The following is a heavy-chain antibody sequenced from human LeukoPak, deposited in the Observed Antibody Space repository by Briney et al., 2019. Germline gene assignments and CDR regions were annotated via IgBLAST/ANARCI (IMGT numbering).Heavy chain of an antibody. CDR3: ARGGPDQYSSSWYGDY. CDR2: IYHSGST. J-gene: IGHJ4*02. D-gene: IGHD6-13*01. CDR1: GYSISSGYY. V-gene: IGHV4-38-2*02. Sequence: SETLSPTCTVSGYSISSGYYWGWIRQPPGKGLEWIGSIYHSGSTYYNPSLKSRVTISVDTSKNQFSLKLSSVTAADTTVYYCARGGPDQYSSSWYGDYWGQGTLVTVSS.